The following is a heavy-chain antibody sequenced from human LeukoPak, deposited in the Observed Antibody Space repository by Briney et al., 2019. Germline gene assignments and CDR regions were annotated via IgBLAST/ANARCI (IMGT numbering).Heavy chain of an antibody. CDR3: ARGFTYYDFWSGSLGAFDI. V-gene: IGHV3-21*01. Sequence: GGSLRLSCAASGFTFSSDSMNWVRQAPGKGLEWVSSISISSSYIYYADSVKGRFTISRDNAKNSLYLQMNSLRAEATAVYYCARGFTYYDFWSGSLGAFDIWGQGTMVTVSS. CDR2: ISISSSYI. CDR1: GFTFSSDS. J-gene: IGHJ3*02. D-gene: IGHD3-3*01.